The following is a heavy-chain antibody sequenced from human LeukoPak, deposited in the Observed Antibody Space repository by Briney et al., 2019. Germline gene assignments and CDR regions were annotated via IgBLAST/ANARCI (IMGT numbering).Heavy chain of an antibody. CDR1: GGSISSGSYY. CDR3: ARGHRTYYYGSGSYPSYFDY. Sequence: SQTLSLTCTVSGGSISSGSYYWSWIRQPAGKGLEWIGRIYTSGSTNYNPSLKSRVTISVDTSKNQFSLKLSSVTAADMAVYYCARGHRTYYYGSGSYPSYFDYWGQGTLVTVSS. CDR2: IYTSGST. V-gene: IGHV4-61*02. J-gene: IGHJ4*02. D-gene: IGHD3-10*01.